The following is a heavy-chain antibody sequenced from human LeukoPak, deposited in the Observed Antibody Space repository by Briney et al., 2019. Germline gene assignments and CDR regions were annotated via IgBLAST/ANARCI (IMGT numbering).Heavy chain of an antibody. CDR3: AKDKRAGYYYDSSGYYLGAFDI. Sequence: GWSLRLSCAASGFIFSNYAMSWVRQAPGKGLEWVSAISGSGGSTYYADSVKGRFTISRDNSKNTLYLQMNSLRAEDTAVYYCAKDKRAGYYYDSSGYYLGAFDIWGQGTMVTVSS. CDR2: ISGSGGST. CDR1: GFIFSNYA. J-gene: IGHJ3*02. V-gene: IGHV3-23*01. D-gene: IGHD3-22*01.